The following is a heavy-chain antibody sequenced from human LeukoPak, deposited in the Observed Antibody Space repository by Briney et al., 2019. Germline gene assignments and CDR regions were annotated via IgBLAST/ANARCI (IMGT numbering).Heavy chain of an antibody. CDR2: INHSGST. Sequence: NPSETLSLTCAVYGGSFSGYYWSWTRQPPGKGLEWIGEINHSGSTNYNPSLKSRVTISVDTSKNQFSLKLSSVTAADTAVYYCARGAVAAAGTEIFDYWGQGTLVTVSS. CDR1: GGSFSGYY. CDR3: ARGAVAAAGTEIFDY. V-gene: IGHV4-34*01. J-gene: IGHJ4*02. D-gene: IGHD6-13*01.